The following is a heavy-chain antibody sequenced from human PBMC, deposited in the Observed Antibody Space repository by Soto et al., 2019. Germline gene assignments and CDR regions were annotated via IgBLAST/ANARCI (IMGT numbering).Heavy chain of an antibody. CDR2: ISGSGGST. Sequence: EVPLLESGGGLVQPGGSLRLSCAASGFTLSSYAMSWVRQAPGKGLEWVSVISGSGGSTYYADSVKGRFTISRDNSKNTLYLQMNSLRAEDTVVYYCAKRASGSYFDYWGQGTLVTVSS. CDR1: GFTLSSYA. J-gene: IGHJ4*02. D-gene: IGHD3-10*01. CDR3: AKRASGSYFDY. V-gene: IGHV3-23*01.